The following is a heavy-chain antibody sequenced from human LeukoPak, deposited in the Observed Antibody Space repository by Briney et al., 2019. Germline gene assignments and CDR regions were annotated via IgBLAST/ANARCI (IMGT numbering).Heavy chain of an antibody. V-gene: IGHV1-2*02. CDR2: VNLNSGDT. D-gene: IGHD1-26*01. J-gene: IGHJ4*02. CDR3: ARGAVSGSYYFDY. CDR1: GYTFTGFS. Sequence: ASETVSCTASGYTFTGFSIHWVRQAPGQGLEWMGWVNLNSGDTNYAQRSQGRVTMTRDTSITTASMDLSRLTSDDTAVYYCARGAVSGSYYFDYWGQGTLVTVSS.